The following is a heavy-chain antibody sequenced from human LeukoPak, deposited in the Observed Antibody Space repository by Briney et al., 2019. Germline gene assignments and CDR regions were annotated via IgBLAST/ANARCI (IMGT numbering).Heavy chain of an antibody. V-gene: IGHV1-69*04. CDR2: IIPILGTA. CDR1: GGTFSSYA. J-gene: IGHJ6*03. Sequence: SVKVSCKASGGTFSSYAISWVRQAPGQGLEWMGRIIPILGTANYAQKFQGRVTITADKSTSTAYMELSSLRSEDTAVYYCARDLGGGWSALYYYYYMDVWGKGTTVTVSS. CDR3: ARDLGGGWSALYYYYYMDV. D-gene: IGHD2-15*01.